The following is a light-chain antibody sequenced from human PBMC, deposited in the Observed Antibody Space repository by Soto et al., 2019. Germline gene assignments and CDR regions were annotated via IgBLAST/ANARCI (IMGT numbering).Light chain of an antibody. Sequence: DKLMSQSPATLSVSPGERVTLSCRASQNIHNHMSWFLQKPGQTPRLLIYDAIIRAPDVPARFSGSWSGTEFTLTINSLQSEDFAVYYCQQYDARPLTLGGGTKVDIK. J-gene: IGKJ4*01. CDR1: QNIHNH. CDR2: DAI. V-gene: IGKV3-15*01. CDR3: QQYDARPLT.